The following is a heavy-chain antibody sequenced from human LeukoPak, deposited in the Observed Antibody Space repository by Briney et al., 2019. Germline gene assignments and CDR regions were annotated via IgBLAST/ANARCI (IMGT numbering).Heavy chain of an antibody. V-gene: IGHV3-53*01. CDR1: GFSVINNY. D-gene: IGHD3-10*01. J-gene: IGHJ6*02. CDR3: ATDRVPHYGMHV. Sequence: PGGSLRLSCTASGFSVINNYVTWVRQAPGKGLEWVSVIYTGDRADYSDSVKGRFTLSRDNFKNTIYLQMNNLRAEDSAVYYCATDRVPHYGMHVWGQGTTVIVSS. CDR2: IYTGDRA.